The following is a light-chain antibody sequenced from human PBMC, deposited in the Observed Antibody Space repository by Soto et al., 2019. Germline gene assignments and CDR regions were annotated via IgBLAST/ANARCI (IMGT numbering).Light chain of an antibody. Sequence: QSALTQPASVSGSPGQSITISCTGTSIDVGGYNSVCWHQQHPGKAPKLMIYEVRNRPSGVSDRFSASKSGNTASLTISGLQADDEADYYCSSFTSSNTWVSGGGTKLTVL. V-gene: IGLV2-14*01. J-gene: IGLJ3*02. CDR1: SIDVGGYNS. CDR3: SSFTSSNTWV. CDR2: EVR.